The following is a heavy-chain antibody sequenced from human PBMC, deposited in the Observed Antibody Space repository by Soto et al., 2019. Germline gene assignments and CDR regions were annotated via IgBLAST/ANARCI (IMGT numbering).Heavy chain of an antibody. CDR2: ISGSGGNT. J-gene: IGHJ6*02. Sequence: GGSLRLSCAASGFTFSSYAMSWVRQAPGKGLEWVSGISGSGGNTYYADSVKGRFTISRDNSKNTLYLQMSGLRAEDTAVYYCAKDRAYGSGSLWNYQPYNYGMDVWGQGTTVTVSS. V-gene: IGHV3-23*01. CDR1: GFTFSSYA. D-gene: IGHD3-10*01. CDR3: AKDRAYGSGSLWNYQPYNYGMDV.